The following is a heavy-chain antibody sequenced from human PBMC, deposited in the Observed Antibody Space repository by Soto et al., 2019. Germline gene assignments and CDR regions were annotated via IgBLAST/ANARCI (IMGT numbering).Heavy chain of an antibody. V-gene: IGHV4-34*01. CDR1: GVPFSGYY. Sequence: AETLSLTCAVYGVPFSGYYWSWIRQSPGKGLEWIGEINRSGNTNDNPSLKSRVTMLVDTSKNQFSLSLSSVTAADTAVYYCANLIVFHSSYYHDYWGHGTLVTVSS. J-gene: IGHJ4*01. CDR3: ANLIVFHSSYYHDY. D-gene: IGHD1-26*01. CDR2: INRSGNT.